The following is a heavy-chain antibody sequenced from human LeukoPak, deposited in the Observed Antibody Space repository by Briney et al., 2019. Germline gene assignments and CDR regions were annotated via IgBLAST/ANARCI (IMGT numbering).Heavy chain of an antibody. D-gene: IGHD2-15*01. Sequence: GRSLRLPCAASGFTFSSYWMSWVRQAPGKGLEWVANIKQDGREKYYVDSVKGRFNISRDNAKNSLYLQMNSLRAEGTAVYYCASMLGYCSGGSCYPPRDYWGQGTLVTVSS. V-gene: IGHV3-7*01. CDR3: ASMLGYCSGGSCYPPRDY. J-gene: IGHJ4*02. CDR1: GFTFSSYW. CDR2: IKQDGREK.